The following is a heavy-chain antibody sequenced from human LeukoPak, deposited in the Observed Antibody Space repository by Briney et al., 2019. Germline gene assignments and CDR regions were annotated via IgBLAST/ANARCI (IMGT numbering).Heavy chain of an antibody. Sequence: ASVKVSCKASGYIFNNYYIHWARQAPGQGLEWMGIINPSGGTTSYAQKFRGRVTMTRDTSTSTVYMELSSLTSEDTAIYYCARGGYGSGILNWFDPWGQGTLVTVSS. V-gene: IGHV1-46*02. D-gene: IGHD3-10*01. CDR3: ARGGYGSGILNWFDP. CDR2: INPSGGTT. J-gene: IGHJ5*02. CDR1: GYIFNNYY.